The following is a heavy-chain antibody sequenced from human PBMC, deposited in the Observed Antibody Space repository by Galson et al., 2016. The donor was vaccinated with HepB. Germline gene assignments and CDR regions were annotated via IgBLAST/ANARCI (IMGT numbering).Heavy chain of an antibody. J-gene: IGHJ6*02. D-gene: IGHD6-13*01. CDR3: AAALDDYYYGMDV. V-gene: IGHV1-46*01. CDR1: GHTFTSYY. CDR2: INPRGSNT. Sequence: SVKVSCKASGHTFTSYYIHWVRQAPGQGLEWMGIINPRGSNTNYAQKFQGRVTMTRDTSTSTVYMQLSSLRSDDTAVYYCAAALDDYYYGMDVWGQGTTVTVSS.